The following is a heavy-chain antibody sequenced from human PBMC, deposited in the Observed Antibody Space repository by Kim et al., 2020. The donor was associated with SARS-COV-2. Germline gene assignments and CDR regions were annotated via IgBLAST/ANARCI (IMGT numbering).Heavy chain of an antibody. CDR3: ARGLRYSSSWFGGDGMDV. Sequence: GGSLRLSCAASGFTFSSYDMHWVRQATGKGLEWVSAIGTAGDTYYPGSVKGRFTISRENAKNSLYLQMNSLRAGDAAVYYCARGLRYSSSWFGGDGMDVWGQGTTVTVSS. CDR2: IGTAGDT. CDR1: GFTFSSYD. V-gene: IGHV3-13*01. D-gene: IGHD6-13*01. J-gene: IGHJ6*02.